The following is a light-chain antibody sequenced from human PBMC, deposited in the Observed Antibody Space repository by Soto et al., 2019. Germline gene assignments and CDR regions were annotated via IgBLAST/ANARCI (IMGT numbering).Light chain of an antibody. J-gene: IGKJ4*01. Sequence: EIVMTQSPVTLSVSPGERVTLSCRASHEVYSTLAWYQQKAGQAPRLLIYAASTRATGLPARFSGSGSGTEFTLTISSLQSEDFAIYYCQHYANWPLTFGGGTKVEIK. CDR2: AAS. V-gene: IGKV3-15*01. CDR1: HEVYST. CDR3: QHYANWPLT.